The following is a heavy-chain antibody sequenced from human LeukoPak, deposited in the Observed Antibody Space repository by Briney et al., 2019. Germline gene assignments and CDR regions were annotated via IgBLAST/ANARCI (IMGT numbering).Heavy chain of an antibody. V-gene: IGHV4-59*01. CDR1: GGSISRYY. Sequence: TSSETLSLTCTVSGGSISRYYWSWIRQPPGKGLEWIGYIYYSGSTNYNPSLKSRVTISVDTSKNQFSLKLSSVTAADTAVYYCARVFRGWYSSGYFDYWGQGTLVTVSS. D-gene: IGHD1-26*01. J-gene: IGHJ4*02. CDR3: ARVFRGWYSSGYFDY. CDR2: IYYSGST.